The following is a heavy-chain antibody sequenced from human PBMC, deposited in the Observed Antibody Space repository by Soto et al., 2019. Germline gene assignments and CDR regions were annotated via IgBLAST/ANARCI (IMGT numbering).Heavy chain of an antibody. CDR2: IIPILGIA. Sequence: QVQLVQSGAEVKKPGSSVKVSCKASGGTFSSYTISWVRQAPGQGLEWMGRIIPILGIANYAQKFQGRVTITADKSTSTAYMELSSLRSEDTAVDYCAPADFDFHAFDIWGQGTMVTVSS. J-gene: IGHJ3*02. D-gene: IGHD3-3*01. V-gene: IGHV1-69*02. CDR1: GGTFSSYT. CDR3: APADFDFHAFDI.